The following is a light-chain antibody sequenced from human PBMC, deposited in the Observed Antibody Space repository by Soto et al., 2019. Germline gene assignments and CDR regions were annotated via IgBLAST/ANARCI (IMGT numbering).Light chain of an antibody. Sequence: QPALTQPPSASGSPGQSVTISCTGTKNDIGVYDFVSWYQHHPGKAPRLIIYEVVQRPSGVPDRFSGSKSGNTASLTVSGLQAADEGDYFCKSYAGSNTYVFGSGTKVTVL. CDR3: KSYAGSNTYV. CDR2: EVV. CDR1: KNDIGVYDF. J-gene: IGLJ1*01. V-gene: IGLV2-8*01.